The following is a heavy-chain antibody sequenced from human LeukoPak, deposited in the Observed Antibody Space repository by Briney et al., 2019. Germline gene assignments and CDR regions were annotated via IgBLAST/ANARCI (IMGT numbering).Heavy chain of an antibody. V-gene: IGHV4-4*07. CDR1: GGSISSYY. Sequence: PSETLSLTCTVSGGSISSYYWSWIRQPAGKGLEWIGRIYTSGSTNYNPSLKSRVTMSVDTSKNQFSLKLSSVTAADTAVYYCARDLKVRYCSSTSCSDYYYMDVWGKGPRSPSP. CDR3: ARDLKVRYCSSTSCSDYYYMDV. J-gene: IGHJ6*03. CDR2: IYTSGST. D-gene: IGHD2-2*01.